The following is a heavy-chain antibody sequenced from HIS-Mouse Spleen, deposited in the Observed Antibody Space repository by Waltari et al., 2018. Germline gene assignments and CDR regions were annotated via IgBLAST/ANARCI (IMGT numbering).Heavy chain of an antibody. CDR1: GFSLSTSGMC. D-gene: IGHD6-19*01. CDR2: IDWDDDK. CDR3: ARIAEGYSSGWYAFDY. V-gene: IGHV2-70*15. J-gene: IGHJ4*02. Sequence: QVTLRESGPALVKPTQTLTLTCTFSGFSLSTSGMCVSWIRQPSGKALGWLARIDWDDDKYYSTSLKTRLTISKDTSKNQVVLTMTNMDPVDTATYYCARIAEGYSSGWYAFDYWGQGTLVTVSS.